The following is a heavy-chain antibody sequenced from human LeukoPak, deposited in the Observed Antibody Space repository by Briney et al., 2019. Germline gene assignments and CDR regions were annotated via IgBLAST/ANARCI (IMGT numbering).Heavy chain of an antibody. J-gene: IGHJ4*02. D-gene: IGHD2-21*01. CDR1: AFNFGDSR. CDR2: INQDGTEK. CDR3: VRGDWYFES. Sequence: PGGSLRLSCAAAAFNFGDSRMTWVRQVPGKGLEWVANINQDGTEKHFLDSVEGRFTISRDNAKKSLFLQMSSLRSEDTAVYFCVRGDWYFESWGQGTLVTVSA. V-gene: IGHV3-7*04.